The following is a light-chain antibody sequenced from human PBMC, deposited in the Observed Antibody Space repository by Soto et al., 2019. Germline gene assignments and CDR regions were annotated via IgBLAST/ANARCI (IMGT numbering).Light chain of an antibody. CDR2: AAS. CDR1: QGISNY. Sequence: DSQMTQSPPSLSASVGDRVIITCRASQGISNYLAWYQQKPGKVTNLLIYAASTLQSGVPSRFSGSGSGTDFTLTISSLQPEDVATYYCQKYDSARWTFGQGTKVEIK. V-gene: IGKV1-27*01. J-gene: IGKJ1*01. CDR3: QKYDSARWT.